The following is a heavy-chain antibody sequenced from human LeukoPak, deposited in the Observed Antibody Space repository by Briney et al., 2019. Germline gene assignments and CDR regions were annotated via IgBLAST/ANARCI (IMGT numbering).Heavy chain of an antibody. CDR1: GFTFSSYS. D-gene: IGHD6-13*01. CDR3: ARDYGIAAAGTNDY. CDR2: ISSSSSYI. V-gene: IGHV3-21*01. Sequence: GGSLRLSCAASGFTFSSYSMNWVRQAPGKGLEWVSSISSSSSYIYYADSVKGRFTISRDNAKNSLYLQMNSLRAEDTAVYYCARDYGIAAAGTNDYWAREPWSPSPQ. J-gene: IGHJ4*02.